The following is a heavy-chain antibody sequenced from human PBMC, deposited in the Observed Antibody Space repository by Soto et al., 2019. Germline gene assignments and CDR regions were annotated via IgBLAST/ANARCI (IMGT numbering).Heavy chain of an antibody. D-gene: IGHD1-26*01. V-gene: IGHV1-69*13. CDR3: ARPERGATPFYYYYGMDV. CDR2: IIPIFGKA. J-gene: IGHJ6*02. CDR1: GCTFSSYH. Sequence: SVQVSCKASGCTFSSYHISWVRQAPGQGLEWMGGIIPIFGKANYPQKFQGRVTITADESTSTDYMELSSLRSEDTAVYYCARPERGATPFYYYYGMDVWGQGTTVTVSS.